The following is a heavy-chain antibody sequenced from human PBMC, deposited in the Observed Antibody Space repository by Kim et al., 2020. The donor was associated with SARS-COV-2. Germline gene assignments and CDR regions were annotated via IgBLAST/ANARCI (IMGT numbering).Heavy chain of an antibody. Sequence: GESLKISCKGSGYSFTSYWIGWVRQMPGKGLEWMGIIYPGDSDTRYSPSFQGQVTISADKSISTAYLQWSSLKASDTAMYYCARLLGYYDSSGYYYFDYWGQGTLVTVSS. CDR2: IYPGDSDT. J-gene: IGHJ4*02. D-gene: IGHD3-22*01. CDR3: ARLLGYYDSSGYYYFDY. V-gene: IGHV5-51*01. CDR1: GYSFTSYW.